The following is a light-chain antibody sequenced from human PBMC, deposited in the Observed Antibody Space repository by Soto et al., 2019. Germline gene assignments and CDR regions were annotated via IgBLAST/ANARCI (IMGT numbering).Light chain of an antibody. CDR3: QQSHGIPYT. Sequence: DIQMTQSPSSLSASVGDRVTITCRASQTISTYLNWYQQKPGKAPKLLIYAASTLQSGVPSRCSGSGSGTAFTLTINSLQPEDFATYYCQQSHGIPYTFGQGTKLEIK. CDR1: QTISTY. V-gene: IGKV1-39*01. J-gene: IGKJ2*01. CDR2: AAS.